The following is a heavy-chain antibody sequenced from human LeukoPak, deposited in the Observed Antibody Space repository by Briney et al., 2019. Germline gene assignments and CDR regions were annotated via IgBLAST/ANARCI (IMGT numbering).Heavy chain of an antibody. D-gene: IGHD6-6*01. CDR2: VIPIFGTA. CDR3: ATRAADVPTRPAYYYYYMDV. Sequence: SVKVSCKASGGTFTSYVISWVRQAPGQGLEWMGGVIPIFGTAKYAQKFQGRVTITADKSTSSAYMELSSLRSEDTAVYYCATRAADVPTRPAYYYYYMDVWGKGTTVTVSS. V-gene: IGHV1-69*06. J-gene: IGHJ6*03. CDR1: GGTFTSYV.